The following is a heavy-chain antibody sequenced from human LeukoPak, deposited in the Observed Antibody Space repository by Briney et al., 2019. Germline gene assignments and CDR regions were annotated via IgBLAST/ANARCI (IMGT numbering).Heavy chain of an antibody. J-gene: IGHJ5*02. Sequence: SETLSLTCTVSGGSIRGYYWSWIRQPAGKGLQWIGHIYSSGSTNYNPSLKSRVTMSVDTSKNEFSLKLSSVTAADTAVYYCARVEDSECWFDPWGQGTLVTVSS. CDR1: GGSIRGYY. CDR3: ARVEDSECWFDP. CDR2: IYSSGST. V-gene: IGHV4-4*07. D-gene: IGHD2/OR15-2a*01.